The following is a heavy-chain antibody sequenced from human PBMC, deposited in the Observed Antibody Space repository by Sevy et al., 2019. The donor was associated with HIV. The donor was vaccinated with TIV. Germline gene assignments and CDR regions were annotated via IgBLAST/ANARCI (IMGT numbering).Heavy chain of an antibody. Sequence: ASVKVSCKASGYTFTNYAMNWVRQAPGQGLEWMGWINTNTGNPTYAQGFTGRFVFSLDTSVSTAYLQISSLKAEDTAVYYCARGYFGYDSGDAFDIWGQGTMVTVSS. D-gene: IGHD5-12*01. CDR1: GYTFTNYA. CDR3: ARGYFGYDSGDAFDI. J-gene: IGHJ3*02. V-gene: IGHV7-4-1*02. CDR2: INTNTGNP.